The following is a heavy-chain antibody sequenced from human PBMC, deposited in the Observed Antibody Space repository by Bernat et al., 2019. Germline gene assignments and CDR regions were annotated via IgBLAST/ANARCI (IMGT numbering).Heavy chain of an antibody. Sequence: EVQLVESGGGLVQPGGSLRLSCAASGFPFSSYWMSWVRQAPGRGLGWVANIRQDGSEKYYVDSVKGRFTISRDNAKNSLYLQMNSLRAEDTAVYYCARAFEEWLVKRYWYFDLWGRGTLVTVSS. CDR3: ARAFEEWLVKRYWYFDL. D-gene: IGHD6-19*01. CDR2: IRQDGSEK. J-gene: IGHJ2*01. CDR1: GFPFSSYW. V-gene: IGHV3-7*01.